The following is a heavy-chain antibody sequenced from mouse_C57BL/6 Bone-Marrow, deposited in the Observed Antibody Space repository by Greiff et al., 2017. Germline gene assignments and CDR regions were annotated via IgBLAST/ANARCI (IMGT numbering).Heavy chain of an antibody. Sequence: VQLQQSGAELVRPGASVKLSCTASGFNIKDYYMHWVKQRPEQGLEWIGRIDPEDGDTEYAPKFQGKATMTADSSSNTAYLQLSSLTSEDTAVYYCLPSSYWYFDVWGTGTTVTVSS. V-gene: IGHV14-1*01. D-gene: IGHD2-10*02. CDR1: GFNIKDYY. CDR2: IDPEDGDT. CDR3: LPSSYWYFDV. J-gene: IGHJ1*03.